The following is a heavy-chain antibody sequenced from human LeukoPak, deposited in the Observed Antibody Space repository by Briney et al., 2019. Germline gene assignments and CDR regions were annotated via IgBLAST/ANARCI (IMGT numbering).Heavy chain of an antibody. Sequence: SETLSLTCAVYGGSFSGYYWTWIRQPPGKGLEWIGEINHSGSTNYNPSLKSRVTISVDTSKNQFSLKLSSVTAADTAVYYCARGKGSGWTLGYWGQGTLVTVSS. CDR3: ARGKGSGWTLGY. CDR1: GGSFSGYY. CDR2: INHSGST. J-gene: IGHJ4*02. D-gene: IGHD6-19*01. V-gene: IGHV4-34*01.